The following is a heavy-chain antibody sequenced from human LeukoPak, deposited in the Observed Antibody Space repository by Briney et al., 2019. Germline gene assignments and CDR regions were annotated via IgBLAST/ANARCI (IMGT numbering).Heavy chain of an antibody. CDR1: GGSISSSSYY. CDR3: ARVGPPYYDFWSGYYRAFDI. Sequence: PSETLSLTCTVSGGSISSSSYYWGWIRQPPGKGLEWIGSIYYSGSTYYNPSLKSRVTISVDTSKNQFSLKLSSVTAADTAVYYCARVGPPYYDFWSGYYRAFDIWGQGTMVTVSS. V-gene: IGHV4-39*01. CDR2: IYYSGST. J-gene: IGHJ3*02. D-gene: IGHD3-3*01.